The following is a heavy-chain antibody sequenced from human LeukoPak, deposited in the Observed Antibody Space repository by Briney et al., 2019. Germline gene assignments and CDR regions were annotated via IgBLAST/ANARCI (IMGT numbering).Heavy chain of an antibody. CDR2: IIPILGIA. Sequence: SVKVSCKASGGTFSSYAISWVRQAPGQGLEWMGRIIPILGIANYAQKFQGRVTITADKSTSTAYMELSSLRSEDTAVYYCASASRVGPYYYYGMDVWGQGTTVTVSS. J-gene: IGHJ6*02. V-gene: IGHV1-69*04. CDR3: ASASRVGPYYYYGMDV. CDR1: GGTFSSYA.